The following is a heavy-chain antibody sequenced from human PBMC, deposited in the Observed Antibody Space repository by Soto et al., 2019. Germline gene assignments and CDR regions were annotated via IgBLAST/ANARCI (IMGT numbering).Heavy chain of an antibody. CDR1: GFTFSSYW. D-gene: IGHD2-15*01. V-gene: IGHV3-74*01. Sequence: EVQLVESGGGLVQPRGSLRRSCAASGFTFSSYWIHWVRQAPGKGLVWVSRINTDGSSTGYADSVKGRFTISRDNAKNTLYLQMNSLRAEDTAVYYCASDGGSIDYWGQGTLVTVSS. CDR3: ASDGGSIDY. J-gene: IGHJ4*02. CDR2: INTDGSST.